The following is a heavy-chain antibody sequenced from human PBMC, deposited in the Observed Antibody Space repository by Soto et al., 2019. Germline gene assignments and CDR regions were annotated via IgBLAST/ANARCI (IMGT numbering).Heavy chain of an antibody. D-gene: IGHD6-13*01. CDR1: GFTFSSYW. V-gene: IGHV3-7*01. Sequence: EVQLVESGGGLVQPGGSLRLSCVDSGFTFSSYWMSWVRQAPVKGLEWVGNIKQDGGEENYVDSVKGRFTISRDNSKNSMDLQMNILRVEDTAVYYWARIAASGRGWDGWGQVTTVVVCS. J-gene: IGHJ6*02. CDR2: IKQDGGEE. CDR3: ARIAASGRGWDG.